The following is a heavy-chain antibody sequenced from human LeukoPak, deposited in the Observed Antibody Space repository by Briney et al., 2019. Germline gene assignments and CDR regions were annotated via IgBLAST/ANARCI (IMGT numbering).Heavy chain of an antibody. J-gene: IGHJ4*02. CDR2: ISSSGSTI. CDR3: ASSRKTWNKYYFDY. V-gene: IGHV3-48*04. Sequence: GGSLRLSCAASGFTLSSYSMDWVRPAPGKGLEWVSYISSSGSTIYYADSVKGRFTISRDNAKNSLYLQMNSLRAEDTAVYYCASSRKTWNKYYFDYWGQGTLVTVSS. D-gene: IGHD1/OR15-1a*01. CDR1: GFTLSSYS.